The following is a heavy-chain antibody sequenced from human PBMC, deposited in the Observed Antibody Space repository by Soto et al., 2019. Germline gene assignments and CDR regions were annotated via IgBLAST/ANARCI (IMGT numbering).Heavy chain of an antibody. J-gene: IGHJ5*02. CDR1: GGTFSSYA. CDR2: IIPIFDTA. D-gene: IGHD2-8*02. Sequence: QVQLVQSGAEVKKPGSSVKVSCKASGGTFSSYAISWVRQAPGQGLEWMGGIIPIFDTANYAQKFQGRVTITAXXSXNXXDMELSSPRSEDTAVYYCARENGDDYWWGVNWFDPWGQGTLVTVSS. CDR3: ARENGDDYWWGVNWFDP. V-gene: IGHV1-69*14.